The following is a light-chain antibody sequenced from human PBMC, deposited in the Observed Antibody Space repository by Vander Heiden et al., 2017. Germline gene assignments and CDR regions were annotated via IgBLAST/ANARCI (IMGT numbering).Light chain of an antibody. V-gene: IGKV2-28*01. CDR1: QSLLHSNGYNY. Sequence: IVMTQSPLSLPVTPGEPASISCRSSQSLLHSNGYNYLDWYLQKPGQSPQLLIYLGSNRASGVPDRFSGSGSGTDFTLKISRVEAEDVGVYYCRQALQTRYTFGQGTKLEIK. CDR2: LGS. CDR3: RQALQTRYT. J-gene: IGKJ2*01.